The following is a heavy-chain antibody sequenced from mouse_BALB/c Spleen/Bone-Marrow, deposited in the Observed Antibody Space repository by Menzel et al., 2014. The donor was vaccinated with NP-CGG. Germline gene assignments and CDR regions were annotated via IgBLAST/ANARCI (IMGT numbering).Heavy chain of an antibody. V-gene: IGHV14-1*02. J-gene: IGHJ4*01. CDR3: ARGDGYAMDY. CDR1: GFNIKGYY. CDR2: IDPENGNT. Sequence: VQLKESGAEIVRPGALVKLSCKASGFNIKGYYMQWVKQRPEQGLEWIGWIDPENGNTIYDPKFQGKASITADTSSNTAYLQLSSLTSEDTAVYYCARGDGYAMDYWGQGTSVTVSS.